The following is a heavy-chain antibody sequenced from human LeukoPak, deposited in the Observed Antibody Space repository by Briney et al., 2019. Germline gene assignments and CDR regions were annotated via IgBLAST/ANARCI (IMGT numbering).Heavy chain of an antibody. Sequence: ASVKVSCKASGGTFSSYAISWVRQAPGQGLEWMGGIIPIFGTANYAQKFQGRVTMTRDMSTSTVYMELSSLRSEDTAVYYCARAPNYYDSSGYSFDYWGQGTLVTVSS. CDR2: IIPIFGTA. CDR1: GGTFSSYA. D-gene: IGHD3-22*01. V-gene: IGHV1-69*05. CDR3: ARAPNYYDSSGYSFDY. J-gene: IGHJ4*02.